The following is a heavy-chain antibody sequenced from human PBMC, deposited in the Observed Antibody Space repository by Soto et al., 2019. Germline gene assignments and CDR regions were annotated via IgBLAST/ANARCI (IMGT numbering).Heavy chain of an antibody. CDR1: GYTFTSYG. V-gene: IGHV1-18*04. CDR2: ISAYNGNT. D-gene: IGHD3-3*01. J-gene: IGHJ6*02. Sequence: ASVKVSCKASGYTFTSYGISWVRQAPGQGLEWMGWISAYNGNTNYAQKLQGRVTMPTDTSTSTAYMELRSLRSDDTAVYYCARGFKMGYDFWSGYYPDLYYGMDVWGQGTTVTVSS. CDR3: ARGFKMGYDFWSGYYPDLYYGMDV.